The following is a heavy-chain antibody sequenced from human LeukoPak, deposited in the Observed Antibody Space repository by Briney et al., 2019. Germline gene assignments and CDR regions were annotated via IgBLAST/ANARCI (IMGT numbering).Heavy chain of an antibody. CDR3: ASSLGYCTNGVCSPRRYNWFDP. V-gene: IGHV4-30-2*01. J-gene: IGHJ5*02. CDR1: GGSISSGGYS. CDR2: IYHSGST. Sequence: PSQTLSLTCAVSGGSISSGGYSWSWIRQPPGTGLEWIGYIYHSGSTYYNPSLKSRVTISVDRSKNQFSLKLSSVTAADTAVYYCASSLGYCTNGVCSPRRYNWFDPWGQGTLVTVSS. D-gene: IGHD2-8*01.